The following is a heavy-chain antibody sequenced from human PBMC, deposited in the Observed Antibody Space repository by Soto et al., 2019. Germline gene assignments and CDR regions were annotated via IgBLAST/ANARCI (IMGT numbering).Heavy chain of an antibody. J-gene: IGHJ1*01. D-gene: IGHD6-13*01. CDR2: ISAYNCNT. CDR3: ARVLEGYSSPSFILEL. V-gene: IGHV1-18*01. Sequence: SVKVSCKASGYTFTSYGISWVRQAPGQGLEWMGWISAYNCNTNYAQKLQGRVTMTTDTSTSTAYMELRSLRSDDTAVYYCARVLEGYSSPSFILELRGQGTLV. CDR1: GYTFTSYG.